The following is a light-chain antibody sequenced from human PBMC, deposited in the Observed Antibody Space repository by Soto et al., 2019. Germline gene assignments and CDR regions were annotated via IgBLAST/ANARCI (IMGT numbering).Light chain of an antibody. V-gene: IGLV2-23*01. CDR1: SSDGGSYNL. CDR2: EGS. Sequence: QSGLTQPASVSGSPGQSITISCTGTSSDGGSYNLVSWYQQHPGKAPKLMIYEGSKRPSGVSNRFSGSKSGNTASLTISGLQAEDEADYYCCSYAGSSTPSYVFGTGTKVTVL. J-gene: IGLJ1*01. CDR3: CSYAGSSTPSYV.